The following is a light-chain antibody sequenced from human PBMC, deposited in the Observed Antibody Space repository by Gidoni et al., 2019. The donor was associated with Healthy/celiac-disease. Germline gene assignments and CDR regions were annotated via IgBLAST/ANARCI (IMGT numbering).Light chain of an antibody. J-gene: IGLJ1*01. CDR2: EVS. CDR3: SSYTSSSTLYV. Sequence: QSALPQPASVSGSPGQSITISCTGTSSDVGGYNYVSWYQQHPDKAPKLMIYEVSNRPSGVSNRFSGSKSGNTASLTISGLQAEDEADYYCSSYTSSSTLYVFGTGTKVTVL. CDR1: SSDVGGYNY. V-gene: IGLV2-14*01.